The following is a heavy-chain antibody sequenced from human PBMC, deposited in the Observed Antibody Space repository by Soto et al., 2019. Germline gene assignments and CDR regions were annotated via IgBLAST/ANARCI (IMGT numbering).Heavy chain of an antibody. D-gene: IGHD6-13*01. Sequence: ASVKVSCNASGYTFTSYYMHWVRQAPGQGLEWMGIINPIGGSTSYAQNFQGRVTMTRDTSTSTVYMELSSLRSEDTAVYYCAQQGTGASNPFDXWGQGTLVTVSX. V-gene: IGHV1-46*03. CDR1: GYTFTSYY. CDR3: AQQGTGASNPFDX. J-gene: IGHJ4*02. CDR2: INPIGGST.